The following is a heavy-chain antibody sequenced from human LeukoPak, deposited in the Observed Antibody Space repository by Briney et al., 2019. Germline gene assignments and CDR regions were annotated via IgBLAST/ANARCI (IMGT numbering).Heavy chain of an antibody. D-gene: IGHD3-10*01. Sequence: PSETLSLTCAVYGGSFSGYYWSWIRQPPGKGLEWIGEINHSGSTNCNPSLKSRVTISVDTSKNQFSLKLSSVTAADTAVYYCARGPRYYYGSGRLDYWGQGTLVTVSS. CDR2: INHSGST. J-gene: IGHJ4*02. V-gene: IGHV4-34*01. CDR1: GGSFSGYY. CDR3: ARGPRYYYGSGRLDY.